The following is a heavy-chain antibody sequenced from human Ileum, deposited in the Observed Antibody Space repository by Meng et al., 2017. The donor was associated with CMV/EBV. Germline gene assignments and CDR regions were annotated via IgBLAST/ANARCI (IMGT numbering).Heavy chain of an antibody. CDR2: INPSGGST. D-gene: IGHD3-10*01. Sequence: SGYTFNSQYMHWVRQAPGQGLEWMGIINPSGGSTNYAQKFQGRVTMTRDTFTSTVYMEMSSLRSEDTAVYYCAREVNLAPGGWFDPWGQGTLVTVSS. CDR1: GYTFNSQY. J-gene: IGHJ5*02. V-gene: IGHV1-46*02. CDR3: AREVNLAPGGWFDP.